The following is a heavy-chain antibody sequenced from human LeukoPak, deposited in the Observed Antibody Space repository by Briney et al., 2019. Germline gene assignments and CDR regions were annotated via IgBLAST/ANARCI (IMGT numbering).Heavy chain of an antibody. D-gene: IGHD1-26*01. CDR1: GGSISSYY. V-gene: IGHV4-59*08. J-gene: IGHJ4*02. CDR2: IYYSGST. CDR3: ARLWGATGYFDY. Sequence: SETLSLTCTVSGGSISSYYWSWIRQPPVKGLEWIGYIYYSGSTNYNPSLKSRVTISVDTSKNQFSLKLSSVTAADTAVYYCARLWGATGYFDYWGQGTLVTVSS.